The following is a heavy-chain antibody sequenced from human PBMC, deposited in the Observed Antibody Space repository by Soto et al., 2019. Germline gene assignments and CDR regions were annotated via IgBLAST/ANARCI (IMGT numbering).Heavy chain of an antibody. D-gene: IGHD3-9*01. CDR2: ISYDGSNK. V-gene: IGHV3-30*18. J-gene: IGHJ4*01. CDR3: AKDLRNFDWLLYAFDY. Sequence: PGGSLRLSCAASGFTFSSYGMHWVRQAPGKGLEWVAVISYDGSNKYYADSVKGRFTISRDNSKNTLYLQMNSLRAEDTAVYYCAKDLRNFDWLLYAFDYWGHGTLVTVSS. CDR1: GFTFSSYG.